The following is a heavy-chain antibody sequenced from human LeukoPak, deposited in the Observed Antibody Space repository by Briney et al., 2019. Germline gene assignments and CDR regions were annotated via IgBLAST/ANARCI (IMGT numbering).Heavy chain of an antibody. J-gene: IGHJ5*02. CDR3: ARGYTTGLLNWFDP. D-gene: IGHD3-16*02. CDR1: GGTFSSYA. V-gene: IGHV1-69*13. CDR2: IIPIFGTA. Sequence: SVKVSCKASGGTFSSYAISWVRQAPGQGLEWIGGIIPIFGTANYAQKFQGRVTITADESTSTAYMELSSLRSEDTAVYYCARGYTTGLLNWFDPWGQGTLVTVSS.